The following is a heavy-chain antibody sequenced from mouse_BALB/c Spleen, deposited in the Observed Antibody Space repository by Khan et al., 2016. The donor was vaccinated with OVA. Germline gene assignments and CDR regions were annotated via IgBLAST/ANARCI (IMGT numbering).Heavy chain of an antibody. J-gene: IGHJ2*01. CDR3: ARGNYYGYYFDY. Sequence: EVQLQESGPGLVKPSQSLSLICTVTGYSITSGHAWNWIRQFPGNKLEWMGYISYSGVTSYTPSLKSRIPITRDTSKNQFFLQLNSVTTEDAATYYCARGNYYGYYFDYWGQGTTLTVSS. V-gene: IGHV3-2*02. CDR1: GYSITSGHA. D-gene: IGHD1-1*01. CDR2: ISYSGVT.